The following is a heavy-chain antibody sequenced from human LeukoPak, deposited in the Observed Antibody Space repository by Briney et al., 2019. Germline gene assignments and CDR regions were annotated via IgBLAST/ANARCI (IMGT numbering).Heavy chain of an antibody. CDR1: GFTFSSYS. CDR3: ARVTMATTPGHFFDY. D-gene: IGHD5-24*01. V-gene: IGHV3-30*02. J-gene: IGHJ4*02. CDR2: IRYDGSNK. Sequence: PGGSLRLSCAASGFTFSSYSMNWVRQAPGKGLEWVAFIRYDGSNKYYADSVKGRFTISRDNSKNTLYLQMNSLRAEDTAVYYCARVTMATTPGHFFDYWGQGTLVTVSS.